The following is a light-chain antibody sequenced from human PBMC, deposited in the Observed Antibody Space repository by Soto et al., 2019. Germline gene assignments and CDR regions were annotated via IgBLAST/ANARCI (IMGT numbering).Light chain of an antibody. J-gene: IGLJ1*01. V-gene: IGLV2-14*01. CDR1: SSDIGGYNY. CDR2: DVS. CDR3: SSYTNINTRACV. Sequence: QSALTQPASVSGSPGQSITISCTGTSSDIGGYNYVSWYQQHPGKAPKLMIYDVSNRPSGVSNRFSGSKSGNTASLTISGLQAEDEADYYCSSYTNINTRACVFGTGTQLTVL.